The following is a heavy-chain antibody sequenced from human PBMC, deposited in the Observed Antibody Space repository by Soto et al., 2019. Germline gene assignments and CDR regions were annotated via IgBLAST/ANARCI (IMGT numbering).Heavy chain of an antibody. J-gene: IGHJ4*02. CDR2: ITESGDGT. V-gene: IGHV3-23*01. D-gene: IGHD3-16*01. Sequence: GGSLRLSCLTSGFTFSSSAMTWVRQAPGKGLDWVSAITESGDGTFYADSVKGRFTISRDNSKSTLFLQMNSLTIEDTALYYCATSIGALNEYWGQGILVTVSS. CDR1: GFTFSSSA. CDR3: ATSIGALNEY.